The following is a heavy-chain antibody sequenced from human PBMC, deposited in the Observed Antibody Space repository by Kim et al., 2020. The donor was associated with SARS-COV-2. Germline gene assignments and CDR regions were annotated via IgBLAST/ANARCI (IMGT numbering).Heavy chain of an antibody. V-gene: IGHV3-53*01. J-gene: IGHJ4*02. D-gene: IGHD2-21*01. CDR1: GSIVSYTY. Sequence: GGSLRLSCAASGSIVSYTYMSWVRQAPGKGLEWVSLISRDGSIYYTDPVKGRFTVSRDLSRNTLYLQMNSLRVEDTAVYYCAREHHCDGDCWGQGTLGTVSS. CDR3: AREHHCDGDC. CDR2: ISRDGSI.